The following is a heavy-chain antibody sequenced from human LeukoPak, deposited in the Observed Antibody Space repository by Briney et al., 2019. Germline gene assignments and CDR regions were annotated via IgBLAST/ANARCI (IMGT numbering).Heavy chain of an antibody. CDR1: GGSISSSSYY. V-gene: IGHV4-39*01. D-gene: IGHD3-22*01. J-gene: IGHJ4*02. Sequence: KTSETLSLTCTVSGGSISSSSYYWGWIRQPPGKRLEWIATIYYSGSTYYNPSLKSRVTISVDTSKNQFSLKLSSVTAADTAVYYCARHLTTYYYDSSGSYPWGQGTLVTVSS. CDR3: ARHLTTYYYDSSGSYP. CDR2: IYYSGST.